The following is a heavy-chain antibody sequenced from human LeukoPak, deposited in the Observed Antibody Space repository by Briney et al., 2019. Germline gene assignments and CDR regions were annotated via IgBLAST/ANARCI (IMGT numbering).Heavy chain of an antibody. CDR3: AKDGNYDILTGYLFDY. V-gene: IGHV3-9*01. D-gene: IGHD3-9*01. CDR1: GFTFDDYA. Sequence: GGSLRLSCAASGFTFDDYAMHWVRHAPGKGLEWVSGISWNSGSIGYADSVKGRFTISRDNAKNSLYLQMNSLRAEDTALYYCAKDGNYDILTGYLFDYWGQGTLVTVSS. CDR2: ISWNSGSI. J-gene: IGHJ4*02.